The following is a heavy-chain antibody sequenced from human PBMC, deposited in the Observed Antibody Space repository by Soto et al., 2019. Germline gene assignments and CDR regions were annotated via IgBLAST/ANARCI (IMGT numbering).Heavy chain of an antibody. J-gene: IGHJ6*02. CDR3: ARHRYNSGPLDNDMDV. Sequence: PGEYLKISCKGSGYDFATYWIGWVRQMPGKGLEGMGIIYPGDSENKYSPSFQGQVTISVDKSISTAYLQWSSLKASDTAMYYCARHRYNSGPLDNDMDVWGQGTTVTVSS. CDR1: GYDFATYW. CDR2: IYPGDSEN. V-gene: IGHV5-51*01. D-gene: IGHD6-19*01.